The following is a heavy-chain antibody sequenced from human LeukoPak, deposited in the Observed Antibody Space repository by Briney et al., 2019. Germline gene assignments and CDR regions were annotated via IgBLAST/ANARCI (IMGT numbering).Heavy chain of an antibody. V-gene: IGHV4-34*01. CDR3: ARGSSTMIVVVTPDFDY. D-gene: IGHD3-22*01. CDR2: INHSGST. CDR1: GGSFSDYY. J-gene: IGHJ4*02. Sequence: SETLSLTCAVYGGSFSDYYWSWIRQPPGKGLEWIGEINHSGSTNYNPSLKSRVTISVDTSKNQFSLKLSSVTAADTAVYYCARGSSTMIVVVTPDFDYWGQGTLVTVSS.